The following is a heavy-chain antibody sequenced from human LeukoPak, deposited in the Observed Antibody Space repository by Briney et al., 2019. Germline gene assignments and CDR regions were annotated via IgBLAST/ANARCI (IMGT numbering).Heavy chain of an antibody. D-gene: IGHD6-13*01. CDR3: ARDSRSSWYRGYYYYYYMDV. J-gene: IGHJ6*03. CDR2: IIPIFGTA. CDR1: GGTFSSYA. Sequence: SVKVSCKASGGTFSSYAISWVRQAPGQGLEWMGGIIPIFGTANYAQKFQGRVTITTEESTSTAYMELSSLRSEDTAVYYCARDSRSSWYRGYYYYYYMDVWGKGTTVTVSS. V-gene: IGHV1-69*05.